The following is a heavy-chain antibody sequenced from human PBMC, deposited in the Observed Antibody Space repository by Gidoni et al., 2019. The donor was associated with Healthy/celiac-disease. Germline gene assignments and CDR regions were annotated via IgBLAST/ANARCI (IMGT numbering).Heavy chain of an antibody. J-gene: IGHJ6*02. Sequence: EVQLVESGGGLVQPGGSLRLSCAASGFTFSSYSRNWVRQAPGKGLEWVSYISSSSSTIYYADSVKGRFTISRDNAKNSLYLQMNSLRDEDTAVYYCARSGYSYGYGYGMDVWGQGTTVTVSS. CDR3: ARSGYSYGYGYGMDV. D-gene: IGHD5-18*01. V-gene: IGHV3-48*02. CDR2: ISSSSSTI. CDR1: GFTFSSYS.